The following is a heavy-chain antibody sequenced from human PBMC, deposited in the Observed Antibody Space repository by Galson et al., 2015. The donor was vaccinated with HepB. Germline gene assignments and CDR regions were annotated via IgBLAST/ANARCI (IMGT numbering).Heavy chain of an antibody. CDR1: GFTYTYYG. CDR3: ARDRHPWHIDF. Sequence: SLRLSCAASGFTYTYYGFHWVRQAPGKGLEWLAYDGPSGDPYADSVKGRFTTSRDSSKNTLYLQMNSLRADATAVYYCARDRHPWHIDFWGQGTLVTVSS. J-gene: IGHJ4*02. V-gene: IGHV3-33*01. CDR2: YDGPSGD. D-gene: IGHD6-6*01.